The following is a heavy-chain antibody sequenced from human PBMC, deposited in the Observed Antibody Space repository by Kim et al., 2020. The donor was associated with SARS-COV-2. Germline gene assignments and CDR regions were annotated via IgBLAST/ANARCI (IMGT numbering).Heavy chain of an antibody. J-gene: IGHJ4*02. CDR2: ITGGSST. V-gene: IGHV3-23*01. CDR1: GFTFSSYS. D-gene: IGHD1-26*01. CDR3: AKDPPGGIVGATKDDY. Sequence: GGSLRLSCAASGFTFSSYSMSWVRQAPGKGLEWVSAITGGSSTYYAASVKGRFTISRDNSKNTLYLQMNSLRAEDTAIYYCAKDPPGGIVGATKDDYWGQGTLVTASS.